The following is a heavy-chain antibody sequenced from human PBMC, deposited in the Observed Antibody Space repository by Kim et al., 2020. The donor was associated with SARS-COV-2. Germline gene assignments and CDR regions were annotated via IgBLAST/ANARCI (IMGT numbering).Heavy chain of an antibody. J-gene: IGHJ4*02. V-gene: IGHV4-31*03. CDR3: ARSGVVVIAKALYFDY. D-gene: IGHD2-21*01. CDR1: GGSISSGGYY. Sequence: SETLSLTCTVSGGSISSGGYYWSWIRQHPGKGLEWIGYIYYSGSTYYNPSLKSRVTISVDTSKNQFSLKLSSVTAADTAVYYCARSGVVVIAKALYFDYWGQGTLVTVSS. CDR2: IYYSGST.